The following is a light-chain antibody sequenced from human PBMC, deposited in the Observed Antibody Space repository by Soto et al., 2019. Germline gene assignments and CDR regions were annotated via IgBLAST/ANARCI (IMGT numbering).Light chain of an antibody. CDR3: CSYAGTYTLRL. V-gene: IGLV2-11*01. CDR2: DVS. Sequence: QSVLTQPRSVSGSPGQSVTISCTGTSSDVGGYNYVSWYQQNPGKAPKLMIYDVSKRPSGVPDRFSGSKSGNTASLTISGLQAEDEADYYCCSYAGTYTLRLFGGGTQLTVL. CDR1: SSDVGGYNY. J-gene: IGLJ3*02.